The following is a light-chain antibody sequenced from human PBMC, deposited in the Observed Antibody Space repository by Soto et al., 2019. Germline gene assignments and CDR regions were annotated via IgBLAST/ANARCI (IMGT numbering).Light chain of an antibody. Sequence: TSSDVGGYNYVSWYQQHPVKAPKLMIYDVTNRPSGVSDRFSGSKSGNTASLTISGLQAEDEADYYCSSYTSSSTPYVFGTGTKVTV. CDR2: DVT. V-gene: IGLV2-14*04. CDR3: SSYTSSSTPYV. CDR1: SSDVGGYNY. J-gene: IGLJ1*01.